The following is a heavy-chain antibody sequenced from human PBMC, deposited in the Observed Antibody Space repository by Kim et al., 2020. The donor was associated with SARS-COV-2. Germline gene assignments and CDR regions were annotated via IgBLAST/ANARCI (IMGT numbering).Heavy chain of an antibody. V-gene: IGHV4-34*01. CDR3: ARSIVAVAGEKVYYYYGMDV. CDR2: INHSGST. CDR1: GGSFSGYY. Sequence: SETLSLTCAVYGGSFSGYYWSWIRQPPGKGLEWIGEINHSGSTNYNPSLKSRVTISVDTSKNQFSLKLSSVTAADTAVYYCARSIVAVAGEKVYYYYGMDVWGQGTTVTVSS. D-gene: IGHD6-19*01. J-gene: IGHJ6*02.